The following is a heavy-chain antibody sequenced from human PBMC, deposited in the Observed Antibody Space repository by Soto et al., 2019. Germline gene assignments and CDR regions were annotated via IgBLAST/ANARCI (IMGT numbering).Heavy chain of an antibody. CDR1: GYIFTSYW. CDR2: IDPSDSYT. D-gene: IGHD2-15*01. CDR3: AREVVVSATYAFDI. Sequence: GESLKISCKGSGYIFTSYWISWVRQMPGKGLEWMGRIDPSDSYTNYSPSFQGHVTISADKSITTAYLQWSSLKASDTAMYYCAREVVVSATYAFDIWGQGTVVT. J-gene: IGHJ3*02. V-gene: IGHV5-10-1*01.